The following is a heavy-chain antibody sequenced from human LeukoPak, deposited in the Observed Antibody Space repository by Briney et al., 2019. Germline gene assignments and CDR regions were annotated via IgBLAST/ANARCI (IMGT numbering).Heavy chain of an antibody. V-gene: IGHV1-69*13. J-gene: IGHJ5*02. CDR2: IIPIFGTA. CDR1: GGTFSSYA. CDR3: ARERGFIVVFPRGNWSDP. D-gene: IGHD2-2*01. Sequence: GASVKVSCKASGGTFSSYAISWVRQAPGQGLEWMGGIIPIFGTANYAQKFQGRVTITADESTSTAYMELSSLRSEDTAVYYCARERGFIVVFPRGNWSDPGGQGPLVTVSS.